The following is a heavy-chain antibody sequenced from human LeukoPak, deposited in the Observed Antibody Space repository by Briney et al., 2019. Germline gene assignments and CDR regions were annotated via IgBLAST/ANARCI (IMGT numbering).Heavy chain of an antibody. CDR2: ISGSGGST. J-gene: IGHJ3*01. CDR3: ARDRRGRPDAFDV. CDR1: GFTFSSYA. Sequence: GGSLRLSCAASGFTFSSYAMSWVRQAPGKGLEWVSAISGSGGSTYYADSVKGRFTISRDNSKNTLYLQMNSLRADDTAVYYCARDRRGRPDAFDVWGQGTMVTVSS. D-gene: IGHD1-26*01. V-gene: IGHV3-23*01.